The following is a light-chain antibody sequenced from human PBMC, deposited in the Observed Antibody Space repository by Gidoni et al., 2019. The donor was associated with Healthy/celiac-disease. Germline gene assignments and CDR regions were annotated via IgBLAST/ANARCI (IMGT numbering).Light chain of an antibody. CDR1: SSDVGGYNY. J-gene: IGLJ2*01. Sequence: QSALTQPASVSGSPGQSITISCTGTSSDVGGYNYVLWYPQHLGKAPKLMIYDVSNRPSGVSNRFSGSKSGNTASLTISGLQAEDEADYYCSSFAVFGGGTKLTVL. V-gene: IGLV2-14*01. CDR3: SSFAV. CDR2: DVS.